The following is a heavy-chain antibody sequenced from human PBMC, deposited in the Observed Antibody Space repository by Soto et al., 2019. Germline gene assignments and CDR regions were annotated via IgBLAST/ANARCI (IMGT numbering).Heavy chain of an antibody. V-gene: IGHV3-23*01. J-gene: IGHJ6*02. CDR3: ARLQGDNSGTYGMDV. CDR1: GFSLRNYG. Sequence: EVQLLESGGGLVQPGGSLRLSCAASGFSLRNYGMNWVRQAPGKGLEWVSVISNSGGTTKYADSVKGRFTISRDNFQSKVYLELNSLRAEDTAVYDCARLQGDNSGTYGMDVWGQGTTVTVS. D-gene: IGHD3-10*01. CDR2: ISNSGGTT.